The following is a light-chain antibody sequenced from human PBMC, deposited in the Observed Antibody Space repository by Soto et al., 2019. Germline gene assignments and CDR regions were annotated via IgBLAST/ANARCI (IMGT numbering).Light chain of an antibody. CDR2: GAS. CDR3: QQYGSSPFT. CDR1: QRLSSS. V-gene: IGKV3-20*01. J-gene: IGKJ3*01. Sequence: EIVLTQSPGTLSMSPGERATLSCRASQRLSSSLAWYQQKPGQAARLLIYGASSRATGIPDRFSGSGSGTDFTLPIRRLEPEDFAVYYCQQYGSSPFTFGPGTKVDIK.